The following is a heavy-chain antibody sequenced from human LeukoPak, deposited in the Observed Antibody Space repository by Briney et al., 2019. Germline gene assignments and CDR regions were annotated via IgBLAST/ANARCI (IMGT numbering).Heavy chain of an antibody. J-gene: IGHJ6*02. V-gene: IGHV4-59*01. D-gene: IGHD3-9*01. CDR1: GGSISSYY. Sequence: SETLSLTCTVSGGSISSYYWSWIRQPPGKGLEWIGYIYYSGSTNYNPSLKSRVTISVDTSKNQFSLKLSSVTAADTAVYYCARARLAPEVLRFFDWLPTHYYYYGMDVWGQGTTVTVSS. CDR3: ARARLAPEVLRFFDWLPTHYYYYGMDV. CDR2: IYYSGST.